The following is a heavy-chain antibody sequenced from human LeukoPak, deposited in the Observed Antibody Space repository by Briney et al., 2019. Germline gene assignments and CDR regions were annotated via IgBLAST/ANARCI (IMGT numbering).Heavy chain of an antibody. CDR1: GFTFSSYG. CDR2: IWYDGSNK. Sequence: GGSLRLSCAASGFTFSSYGMHWVRQAPGKGLEWVAVIWYDGSNKYHADSVKGRFTISRDNSRNTLYLQMNSLRAEDTAVYYCASPRNYYGTGSHLGWGQGTLVTVSS. V-gene: IGHV3-33*01. J-gene: IGHJ4*02. CDR3: ASPRNYYGTGSHLG. D-gene: IGHD3-10*01.